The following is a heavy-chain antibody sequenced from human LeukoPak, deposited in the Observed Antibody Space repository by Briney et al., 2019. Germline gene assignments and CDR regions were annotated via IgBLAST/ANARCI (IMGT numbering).Heavy chain of an antibody. J-gene: IGHJ4*02. D-gene: IGHD6-13*01. V-gene: IGHV1-18*03. Sequence: ASVKVSCKASGYTFNIYGISWVRQAPGQRLEWMGWINAGNGNTKYSQKFQDRVTITRDASASTAYMELSSLRSDDMAVYYCARGIWTSHTVGYYFDNWGQGTLVTVSS. CDR3: ARGIWTSHTVGYYFDN. CDR1: GYTFNIYG. CDR2: INAGNGNT.